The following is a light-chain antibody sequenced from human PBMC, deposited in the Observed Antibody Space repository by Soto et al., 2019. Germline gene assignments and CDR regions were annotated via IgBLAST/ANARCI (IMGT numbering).Light chain of an antibody. CDR3: QQYDNSPYT. CDR2: GAS. Sequence: EIVLTQSPGTLSLSPGERATLSCRASQSISSSYLAWYQQKPGQAPRLLIYGASSRATGIPDRFSGSGSGTDFTLTISSLQPEDFAVYYCQQYDNSPYTFGQGTKLEIK. J-gene: IGKJ2*01. V-gene: IGKV3-20*01. CDR1: QSISSSY.